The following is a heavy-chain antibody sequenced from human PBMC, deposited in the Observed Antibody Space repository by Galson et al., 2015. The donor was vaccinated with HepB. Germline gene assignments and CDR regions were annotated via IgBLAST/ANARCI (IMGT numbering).Heavy chain of an antibody. CDR3: ARGGSAIGEY. CDR2: IKQDGTEK. CDR1: GFNFNNYW. J-gene: IGHJ4*02. Sequence: SLRLSCAASGFNFNNYWMIWVRQAPGTGLEWVANIKQDGTEKYYADSVKGRFTISRDNAKNSLYLQMDSLRAEDTAVYYCARGGSAIGEYWGRGTLVTVSS. D-gene: IGHD6-25*01. V-gene: IGHV3-7*03.